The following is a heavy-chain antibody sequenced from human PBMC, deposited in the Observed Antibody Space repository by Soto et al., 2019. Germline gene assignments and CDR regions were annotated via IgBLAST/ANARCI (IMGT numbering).Heavy chain of an antibody. Sequence: SETLSLTCAVSGVAIISDAYCLIWIRQQPGKGLEWIGFISHKSTYYNPSLKSRLILSIDTSKNQFSLKLTSVTAADTAVYYCVRYRFTGNWSKFDYWGQGVLVTVSS. CDR1: GVAIISDAYC. J-gene: IGHJ4*02. CDR3: VRYRFTGNWSKFDY. D-gene: IGHD3-16*02. V-gene: IGHV4-31*11. CDR2: ISHKST.